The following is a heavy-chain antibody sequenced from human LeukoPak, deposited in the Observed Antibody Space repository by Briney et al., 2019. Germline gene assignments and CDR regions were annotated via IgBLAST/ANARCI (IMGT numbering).Heavy chain of an antibody. J-gene: IGHJ4*02. CDR3: AKDGGIVVVVAARERYFDY. CDR1: GFTFSSYG. D-gene: IGHD2-15*01. CDR2: ISGSGGST. V-gene: IGHV3-23*01. Sequence: PGGSLRLSCAASGFTFSSYGMSWVRQAPGKGLEWVSAISGSGGSTYYADSVKGRFTISRDNSKNTLYLQMNSLRAEDTAVYYCAKDGGIVVVVAARERYFDYWGQGTLVTVSS.